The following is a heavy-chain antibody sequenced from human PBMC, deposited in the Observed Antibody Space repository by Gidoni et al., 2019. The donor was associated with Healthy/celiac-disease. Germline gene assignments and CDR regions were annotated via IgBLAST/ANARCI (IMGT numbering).Heavy chain of an antibody. CDR2: MNPNSGNT. CDR1: GYTFTSSE. D-gene: IGHD2-15*01. Sequence: QVQLVQSGAEVKKPGASVKVSCKASGYTFTSSEINWVRQATGQGLEWMGWMNPNSGNTGYAQKFQGRVTMTRNTSISTAYMELSSLRSEDTAVYYCAREYCSGGSCYLGARDWFDPWGQGTLVTVSS. CDR3: AREYCSGGSCYLGARDWFDP. J-gene: IGHJ5*02. V-gene: IGHV1-8*01.